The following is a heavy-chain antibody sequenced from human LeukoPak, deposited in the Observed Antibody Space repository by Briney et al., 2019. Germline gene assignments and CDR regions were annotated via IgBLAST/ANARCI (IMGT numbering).Heavy chain of an antibody. J-gene: IGHJ4*02. D-gene: IGHD6-13*01. CDR2: IHAGNGNT. CDR3: ARRTGATGIDF. CDR1: GYTFTSHA. Sequence: ASVKVSCKASGYTFTSHAIRWVRQAPGQRFEWMGWIHAGNGNTKYSQNFQDRVTITRDTSASTAYMELTSLRLEDTAVYYCARRTGATGIDFWGQGTLVTVSS. V-gene: IGHV1-3*01.